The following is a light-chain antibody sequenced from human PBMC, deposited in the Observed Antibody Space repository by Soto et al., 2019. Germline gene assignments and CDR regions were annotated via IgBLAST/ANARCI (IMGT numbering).Light chain of an antibody. J-gene: IGKJ5*01. Sequence: EVVMTQSPATLSLSLGDRATLSCRASQSVSSNLAWYQQKPGQAPRLLIYGASTRATGIPARFSGGGSGTEFTLTISSLKSEDFEVYYCQQYNNWPRTFGQGTRLEIK. CDR1: QSVSSN. CDR3: QQYNNWPRT. V-gene: IGKV3-15*01. CDR2: GAS.